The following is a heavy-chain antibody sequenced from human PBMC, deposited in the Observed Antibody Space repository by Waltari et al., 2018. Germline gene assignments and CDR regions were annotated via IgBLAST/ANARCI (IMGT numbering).Heavy chain of an antibody. CDR1: GYTFTGYY. D-gene: IGHD1-7*01. CDR3: ARGTRTLELPSRGDAFDI. J-gene: IGHJ3*02. CDR2: INPNSVST. V-gene: IGHV1-2*02. Sequence: QVQLVQSGAEVKKPGASVKVSCKASGYTFTGYYMHWVRQAPGQGLEWMGWINPNSVSTNYAQKFQGRVTMTRDTSISTAYMELSRLRSDDTAVYYCARGTRTLELPSRGDAFDIWGQGTMVTVSS.